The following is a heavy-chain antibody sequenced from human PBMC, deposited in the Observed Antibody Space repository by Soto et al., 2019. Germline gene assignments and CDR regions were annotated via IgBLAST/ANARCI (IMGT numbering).Heavy chain of an antibody. Sequence: ASVKVSCKASGYTFTDYYMHWVRQAPGQGLERMGWINPGSGGTNFAQKFQGRVTMTRDTSISTAYMEVSSLTSDDTAVYYCARGVGSSWFDPWGQGTLVTVSS. CDR1: GYTFTDYY. CDR3: ARGVGSSWFDP. J-gene: IGHJ5*02. D-gene: IGHD6-25*01. V-gene: IGHV1-2*02. CDR2: INPGSGGT.